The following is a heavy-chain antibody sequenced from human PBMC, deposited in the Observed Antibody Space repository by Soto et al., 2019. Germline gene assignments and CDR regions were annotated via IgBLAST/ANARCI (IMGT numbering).Heavy chain of an antibody. V-gene: IGHV5-51*01. J-gene: IGHJ4*02. Sequence: GESLKISCKGFGYSFTSYWIGWVRQMPGKGLEWMGIIYPGDSDIRYSPSFQGQVTISADKSISTAYLQWSSLKASDTAMYYCARREGSSSYSGYYFDPSGQGTLVTVSS. D-gene: IGHD6-13*01. CDR2: IYPGDSDI. CDR1: GYSFTSYW. CDR3: ARREGSSSYSGYYFDP.